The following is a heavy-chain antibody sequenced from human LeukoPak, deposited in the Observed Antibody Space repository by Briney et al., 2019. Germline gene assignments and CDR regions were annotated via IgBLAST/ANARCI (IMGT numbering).Heavy chain of an antibody. J-gene: IGHJ4*02. D-gene: IGHD2-2*01. CDR2: IGGSSTII. CDR3: ARGTVPFDY. Sequence: XGSLXLSCAASGFSFSSYRMNWVRQAPGKGLEWVSYIGGSSTIIDYADSVKGRFTISRDNAKNSLYLQMNSLRAEDTAVYYCARGTVPFDYWGQGTLVTVSS. CDR1: GFSFSSYR. V-gene: IGHV3-48*01.